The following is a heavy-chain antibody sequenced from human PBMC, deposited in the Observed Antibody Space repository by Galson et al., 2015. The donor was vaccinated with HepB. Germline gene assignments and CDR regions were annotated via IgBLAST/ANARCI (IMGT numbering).Heavy chain of an antibody. Sequence: SETLSLTCAVYGGSFSGYYWSWIRQPPEKGLEWIGEINHSGSTNYNPSLKSRVTISVDTSKNQFSLKLSSVTAADTAVYYCARSRVAMRAQGRGYFDLWGRGTLVTVSS. D-gene: IGHD3-10*01. CDR2: INHSGST. CDR1: GGSFSGYY. CDR3: ARSRVAMRAQGRGYFDL. J-gene: IGHJ2*01. V-gene: IGHV4-34*01.